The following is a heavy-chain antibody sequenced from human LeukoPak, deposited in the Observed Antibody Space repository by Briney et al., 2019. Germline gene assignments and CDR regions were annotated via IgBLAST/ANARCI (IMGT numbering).Heavy chain of an antibody. V-gene: IGHV4-59*11. Sequence: PSETLSLTCAVSGGSISSHNWNWIRQPPRKGLEWIGEIYNSGSPNYNPYPKSRVTISVDTSKNQFSLKLSSVTAADTAVYYCARVNSSGYYTFFDYWGQGTLVTVSS. J-gene: IGHJ4*02. CDR2: IYNSGSP. CDR3: ARVNSSGYYTFFDY. D-gene: IGHD3-22*01. CDR1: GGSISSHN.